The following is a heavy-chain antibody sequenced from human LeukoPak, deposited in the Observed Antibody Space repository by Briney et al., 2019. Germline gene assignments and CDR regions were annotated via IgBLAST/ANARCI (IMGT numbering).Heavy chain of an antibody. D-gene: IGHD2-2*01. J-gene: IGHJ4*02. CDR2: IYYSGST. Sequence: SQTLSLTCTVSGGSISSGGYYWSWIRQHPGKGLEWIGYIYYSGSTYYNPSLKSRVTISVDTSKNQFSLKLSSVTAADTAVYYCARDGEDIVVVPARWGQGTLVTVCS. CDR1: GGSISSGGYY. V-gene: IGHV4-31*03. CDR3: ARDGEDIVVVPAR.